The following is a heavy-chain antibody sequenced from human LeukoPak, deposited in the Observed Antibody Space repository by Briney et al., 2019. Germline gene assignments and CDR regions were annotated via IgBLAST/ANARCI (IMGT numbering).Heavy chain of an antibody. CDR1: GFSLSTSGMC. J-gene: IGHJ4*02. CDR3: ARTPIYCSGGSCDLYYFDY. D-gene: IGHD2-15*01. CDR2: IDWDDDK. V-gene: IGHV2-70*11. Sequence: SGPTLVNPTQTLTLTCTFSGFSLSTSGMCVSWIRQPPGKALEWLARIDWDDDKYYSTSLKTRLTISKDTSKNQVVLTMTNMDPVDTATYDCARTPIYCSGGSCDLYYFDYWGQGTLITVSS.